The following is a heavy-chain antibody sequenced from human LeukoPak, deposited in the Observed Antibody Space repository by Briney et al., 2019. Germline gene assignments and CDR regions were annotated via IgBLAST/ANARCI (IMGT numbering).Heavy chain of an antibody. Sequence: SKTLSLTCAVSGASISNYFWSWIRQPAGKGLEWIGRFYSSANTNYNPSLKSRVTMSVDTSKNQFSLMLRSVTAADTAMYYCARGLMGTNLAGSFDYWGQGTLVTVSS. CDR3: ARGLMGTNLAGSFDY. D-gene: IGHD1-7*01. CDR2: FYSSANT. J-gene: IGHJ4*02. CDR1: GASISNYF. V-gene: IGHV4-4*07.